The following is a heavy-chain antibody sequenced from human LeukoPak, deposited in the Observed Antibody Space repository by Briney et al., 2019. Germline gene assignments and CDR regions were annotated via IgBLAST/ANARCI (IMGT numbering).Heavy chain of an antibody. D-gene: IGHD1-14*01. CDR3: ARVARTGLAYYYGMDV. J-gene: IGHJ6*02. V-gene: IGHV1-2*02. CDR1: GYTFTGYY. Sequence: ASVKVSCKASGYTFTGYYMHWVRQAPGQGLEWMGWINPNSGGTNYAQEFQGRVTMTRDTSISTAYMELSRLRSDDTAVYYCARVARTGLAYYYGMDVWGQGITVTVSS. CDR2: INPNSGGT.